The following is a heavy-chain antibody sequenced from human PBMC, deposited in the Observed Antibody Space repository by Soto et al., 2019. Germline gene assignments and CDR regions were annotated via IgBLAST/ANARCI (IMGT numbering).Heavy chain of an antibody. D-gene: IGHD4-17*01. CDR3: ARTTAVPNTLRSRYFFDY. CDR2: VYYSGTT. V-gene: IGHV4-61*01. J-gene: IGHJ4*02. CDR1: GGSVSNKTYY. Sequence: SETLSVTCSVSGGSVSNKTYYWSWIRQPPGKRLEWIGYVYYSGTTNYNPSLKSRVTISVDLSKNQFSLRLSSVTTADTALYYCARTTAVPNTLRSRYFFDYWGQGTLVTVSS.